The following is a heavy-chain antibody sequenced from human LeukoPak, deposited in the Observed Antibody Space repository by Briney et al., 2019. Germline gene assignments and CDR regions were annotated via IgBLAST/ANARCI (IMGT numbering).Heavy chain of an antibody. D-gene: IGHD6-13*01. J-gene: IGHJ5*02. CDR1: GGSISSGDYY. CDR2: IYYSGST. Sequence: SETLSLTCTVSGGSISSGDYYWSWIRQPPGKGLEWIGYIYYSGSTYYNPSLKSRVTISVDRSKNQFSLKLSSVTAADTAVYYCARAPRYSSSSTNWFDPWGQGTLVTVSS. CDR3: ARAPRYSSSSTNWFDP. V-gene: IGHV4-30-4*01.